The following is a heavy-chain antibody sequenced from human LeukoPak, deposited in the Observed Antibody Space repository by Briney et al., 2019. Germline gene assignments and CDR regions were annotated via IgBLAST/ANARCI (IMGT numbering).Heavy chain of an antibody. CDR3: ARLYSSGWSLFDY. CDR2: TSGSGGST. V-gene: IGHV3-23*01. D-gene: IGHD6-19*01. CDR1: EFTFSSYA. Sequence: PGGSLRLSCAASEFTFSSYAMSWVRQTPGKGLEWVSATSGSGGSTFYADSVKGRFTISRDNSKNTLYLQMNSLRAEDTAVYYCARLYSSGWSLFDYWGQGTLVTVSS. J-gene: IGHJ4*02.